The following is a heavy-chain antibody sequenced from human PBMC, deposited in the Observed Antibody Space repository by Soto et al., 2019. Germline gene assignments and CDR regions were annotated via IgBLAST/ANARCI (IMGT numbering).Heavy chain of an antibody. CDR3: ARQIYDSDTGPNFQYYFDS. J-gene: IGHJ4*02. CDR2: IDPSDSQT. Sequence: EVRLEQSGAEVKKSGESLTIPCKGSGYSFAGYWITWVRQMPGKGLEWMGRIDPSDSQTYYSPSFRGHVTISAAKSITTVFLQWSSLRASDTAMYYCARQIYDSDTGPNFQYYFDSWGQGTLVTVSS. V-gene: IGHV5-10-1*03. D-gene: IGHD3-22*01. CDR1: GYSFAGYW.